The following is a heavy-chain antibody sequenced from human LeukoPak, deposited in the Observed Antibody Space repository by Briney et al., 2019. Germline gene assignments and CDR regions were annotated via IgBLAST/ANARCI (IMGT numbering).Heavy chain of an antibody. J-gene: IGHJ6*03. Sequence: GRSLRLSCTASGFTFDDYAMHWVRQVPGKSPEWLATISWNSGSIGYADYVKGRFTISRDNSGNSVFLLMNDLRPDDTAMYFCAKDTTMALAYYYMDVWGEGTRVIVSS. CDR1: GFTFDDYA. CDR3: AKDTTMALAYYYMDV. CDR2: ISWNSGSI. D-gene: IGHD1-1*01. V-gene: IGHV3-9*01.